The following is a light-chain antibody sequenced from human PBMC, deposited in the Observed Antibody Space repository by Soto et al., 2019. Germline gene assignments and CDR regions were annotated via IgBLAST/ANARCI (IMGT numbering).Light chain of an antibody. CDR2: DVS. J-gene: IGLJ2*01. V-gene: IGLV2-14*01. CDR3: SSYTSSSPVV. Sequence: QSVLTQPASVSGSPGQSITISCTGTSSDVGGYNYVSWYQQHPGKAPKLMIYDVSNRPSGVSNRFSGSKSGNTASLTISGLQAEDEADCYCSSYTSSSPVVFGGGTKLTVL. CDR1: SSDVGGYNY.